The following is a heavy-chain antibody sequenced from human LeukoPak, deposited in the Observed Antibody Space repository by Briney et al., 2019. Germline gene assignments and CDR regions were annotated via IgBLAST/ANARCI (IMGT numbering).Heavy chain of an antibody. CDR1: GGSFSGFY. CDR2: INHSGST. J-gene: IGHJ4*02. V-gene: IGHV4-34*01. Sequence: PSETLSLTCAVYGGSFSGFYWSWIRQPPGKGLEWIGEINHSGSTNYNPSLKSRVTISVDTSKNQFSLKLSSVTAADTAVYYCARGRDYGEGYWGQETLVTVSS. D-gene: IGHD4-17*01. CDR3: ARGRDYGEGY.